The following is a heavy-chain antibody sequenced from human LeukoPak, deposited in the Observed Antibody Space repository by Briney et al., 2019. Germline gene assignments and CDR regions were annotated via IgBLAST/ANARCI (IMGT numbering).Heavy chain of an antibody. J-gene: IGHJ3*02. CDR3: ARPAGAVAGNDAFDI. D-gene: IGHD6-19*01. CDR1: GYSFTSYW. Sequence: GESLKISCKGSGYSFTSYWIGWVRQMPGKGLEWMGIIYPGDSDTRYSPSFQGQVTISADKSISTASLQWSSLKASDTAMYYCARPAGAVAGNDAFDIWGQGTMVTVSS. CDR2: IYPGDSDT. V-gene: IGHV5-51*01.